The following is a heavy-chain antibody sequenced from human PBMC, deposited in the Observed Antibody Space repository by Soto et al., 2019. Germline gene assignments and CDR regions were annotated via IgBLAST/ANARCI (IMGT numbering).Heavy chain of an antibody. Sequence: EVQLVESGGGLVQPGGPLSPPCAAPGFPFISYWMSWARQAPGKGLGWVANIKQDGSEKYYVDSVKGRFTISRDNAKNSLYLQMNSLRAEDTAVYYCARDRSIDAFDIWGQGTMVTVSS. CDR2: IKQDGSEK. CDR1: GFPFISYW. CDR3: ARDRSIDAFDI. V-gene: IGHV3-7*03. J-gene: IGHJ3*02.